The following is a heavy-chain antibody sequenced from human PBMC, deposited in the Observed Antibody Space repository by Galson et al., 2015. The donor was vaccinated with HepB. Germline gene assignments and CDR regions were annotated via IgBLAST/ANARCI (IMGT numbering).Heavy chain of an antibody. J-gene: IGHJ3*02. CDR2: INPNSGGT. CDR1: GYTFTGYY. CDR3: ARERVKGSGSYPLDAFDI. V-gene: IGHV1-2*04. Sequence: SVKVSCKASGYTFTGYYMHWVRQAPGQGLEWMGWINPNSGGTNYAQKFQGWVTMTRDTSASTAYMELSSLRSEDTAVYYCARERVKGSGSYPLDAFDIWGQGTMVTVSS. D-gene: IGHD3-10*01.